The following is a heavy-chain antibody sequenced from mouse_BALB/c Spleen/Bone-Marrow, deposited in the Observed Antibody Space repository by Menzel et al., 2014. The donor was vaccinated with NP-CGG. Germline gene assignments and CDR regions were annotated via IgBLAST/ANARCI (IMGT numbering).Heavy chain of an antibody. Sequence: VHVKQSGAELVKPGASVKLSCTASGFNIKDTYMHWVKQRPEQGLEWIGRIDPANGNTKYDPKFQGKATITAATSSNAVYRRLNSRTSEDTDVYYCARLGLFASGGQGALV. CDR1: GFNIKDTY. CDR3: ARLGLFAS. D-gene: IGHD3-1*01. CDR2: IDPANGNT. V-gene: IGHV14-3*02. J-gene: IGHJ3*01.